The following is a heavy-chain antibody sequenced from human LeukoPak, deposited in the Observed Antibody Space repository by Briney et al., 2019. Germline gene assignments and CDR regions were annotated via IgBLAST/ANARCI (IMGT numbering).Heavy chain of an antibody. CDR3: ARLSRRYFDWLFYPDYFDY. D-gene: IGHD3-9*01. CDR2: NYYSGST. V-gene: IGHV4-59*08. Sequence: SETLSLTCTVSGGPISSYYWSWIRQTPGKGLEWVGYNYYSGSTNYNPSIKSRVTISVDTSKNQFSLKLSSVTAADTAVYYCARLSRRYFDWLFYPDYFDYWGQGTLVTVSS. CDR1: GGPISSYY. J-gene: IGHJ4*02.